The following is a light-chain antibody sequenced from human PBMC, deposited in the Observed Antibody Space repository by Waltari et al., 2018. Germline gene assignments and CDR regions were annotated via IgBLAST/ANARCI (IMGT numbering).Light chain of an antibody. CDR2: SAS. CDR1: QFIRNY. J-gene: IGKJ2*01. Sequence: IQLTQSPSSLSASVGDRVTITCRASQFIRNYLAWYQQKPGNAPTLLIPSASTLQSGVPSRFSGSGSGTDFSLTISSLQPEDFATYYCQHLYSYPYTFGQGTKLEIK. V-gene: IGKV1-9*01. CDR3: QHLYSYPYT.